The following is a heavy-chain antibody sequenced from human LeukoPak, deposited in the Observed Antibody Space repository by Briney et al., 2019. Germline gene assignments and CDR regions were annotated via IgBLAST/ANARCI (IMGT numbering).Heavy chain of an antibody. J-gene: IGHJ4*02. CDR1: RFTFSSYS. D-gene: IGHD1-14*01. Sequence: GGSLRLSCAASRFTFSSYSMNWVRQAPGKGLEWVSAISGSGGSTYYADSVKGRFTISRDNSKNTLYLQMNSLRAEDTAVYYCAKDHNTQDFDYWGQGTLVTVSS. CDR3: AKDHNTQDFDY. V-gene: IGHV3-23*01. CDR2: ISGSGGST.